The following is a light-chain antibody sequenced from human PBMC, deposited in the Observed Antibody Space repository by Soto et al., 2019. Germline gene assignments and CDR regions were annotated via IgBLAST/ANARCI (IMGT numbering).Light chain of an antibody. Sequence: EIVLTQSPGTLSLSPGERATLSCRASQSITNNYVAWYQQKPGQAPRLLLYGASSRATGIPDRFSGSGSGTDFTLTISSLEPEDFAVYYCQQRSNWRITFGQGTRLEI. CDR1: QSITNNY. CDR3: QQRSNWRIT. CDR2: GAS. V-gene: IGKV3D-20*02. J-gene: IGKJ5*01.